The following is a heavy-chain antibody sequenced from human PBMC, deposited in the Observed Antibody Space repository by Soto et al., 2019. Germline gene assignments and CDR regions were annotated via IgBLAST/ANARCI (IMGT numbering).Heavy chain of an antibody. D-gene: IGHD3-9*01. J-gene: IGHJ4*02. V-gene: IGHV3-30*18. CDR3: ANTNDYDILTGYSDYYFDY. CDR1: GFTFSSYG. Sequence: PGGSLRLSCAASGFTFSSYGMHWVRQAPGKGLEWVAVISYDGSNKYYADSVKGRFTISRDNSKNTLYLQMNSLRAEDTAVYYCANTNDYDILTGYSDYYFDYWGQGTLVTVSS. CDR2: ISYDGSNK.